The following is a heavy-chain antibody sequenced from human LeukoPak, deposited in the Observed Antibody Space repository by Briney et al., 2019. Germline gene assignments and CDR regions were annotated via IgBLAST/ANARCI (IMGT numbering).Heavy chain of an antibody. D-gene: IGHD2-15*01. CDR1: GFTFSSYW. Sequence: GGSLRLSCAASGFTFSSYWRSWVRQAPGKGLEWVANIKQVGSEKYYVDSVNGRFTISRDNAKNSLYLQLNSLRAEDTAVYYCARDGGPLDYWGQGTLVTVSS. CDR2: IKQVGSEK. V-gene: IGHV3-7*01. CDR3: ARDGGPLDY. J-gene: IGHJ4*02.